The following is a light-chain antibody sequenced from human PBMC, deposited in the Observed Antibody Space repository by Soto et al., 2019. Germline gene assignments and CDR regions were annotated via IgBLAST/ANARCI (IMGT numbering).Light chain of an antibody. V-gene: IGKV3D-15*01. J-gene: IGKJ4*01. CDR1: QSVSSY. CDR3: QQYNYWPPLT. Sequence: EIVMTQSPATLSVSPGERATLSCRASQSVSSYLAWYQQKPGQAPRLLIYDASNRATGIPARFSGSGSGTDFTFTISSLQSEDFAVYYCQQYNYWPPLTFGGGTKVDIK. CDR2: DAS.